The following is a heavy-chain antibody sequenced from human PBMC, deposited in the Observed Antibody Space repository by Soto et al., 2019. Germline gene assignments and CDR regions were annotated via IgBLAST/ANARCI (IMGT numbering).Heavy chain of an antibody. J-gene: IGHJ6*02. CDR3: ARAAYGGNSGMDV. CDR2: ISYDGSNK. Sequence: QVQLVESGGGVVQPGRSLRLSCAASGFTFSSYAMHWVRQAPGKGLEWVAVISYDGSNKYYADSVKGRFTISRDNSKNPLYLQMQSLRAEDTAVYYCARAAYGGNSGMDVWGQGTTVTVSS. CDR1: GFTFSSYA. D-gene: IGHD4-17*01. V-gene: IGHV3-30-3*01.